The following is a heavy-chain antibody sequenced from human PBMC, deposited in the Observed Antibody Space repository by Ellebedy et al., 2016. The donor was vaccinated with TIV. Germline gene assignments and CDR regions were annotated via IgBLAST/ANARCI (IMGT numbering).Heavy chain of an antibody. V-gene: IGHV3-30*03. J-gene: IGHJ4*02. CDR1: GFTFSDYG. CDR3: ARHGVDDSSGYSYYFDY. CDR2: ISNDGRSK. D-gene: IGHD3-22*01. Sequence: GESLKISCVASGFTFSDYGMHWVRQAPGKGLEWVAVISNDGRSKKHADSVRGRFTISRDNAKNSLYLQMNSLRDEDTAVYYCARHGVDDSSGYSYYFDYWGQGTLVTVSS.